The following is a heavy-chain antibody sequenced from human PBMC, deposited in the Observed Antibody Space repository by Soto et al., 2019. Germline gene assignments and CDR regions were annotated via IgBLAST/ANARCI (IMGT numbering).Heavy chain of an antibody. V-gene: IGHV4-34*01. Sequence: QVQLQQWGAGLLKPSETLSLTCAVYGGSFSGYYWSWIRQPPGKGLEWIGEINHSGSTNYNPSLKSRVTISVDTSKNQFSLKLSSVTAADTAVYYCARAYARRSGWYEPWGQGTLVTVSS. CDR3: ARAYARRSGWYEP. CDR1: GGSFSGYY. CDR2: INHSGST. J-gene: IGHJ5*02. D-gene: IGHD2-8*01.